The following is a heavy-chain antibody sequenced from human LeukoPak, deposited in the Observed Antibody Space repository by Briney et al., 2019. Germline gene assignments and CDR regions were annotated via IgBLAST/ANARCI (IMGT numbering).Heavy chain of an antibody. V-gene: IGHV3-9*01. CDR3: AKGSSGWYGYYYYMDV. CDR2: ISWNSGSI. J-gene: IGHJ6*03. Sequence: PGGSLRLSCAASGFTFDDYAMHWVRQAPGKGLEWVSGISWNSGSIGYADSVKGRFTISRDNAKNSLYLQMNSLRAEDTALYYCAKGSSGWYGYYYYMDVWGKGTAITVSS. D-gene: IGHD6-19*01. CDR1: GFTFDDYA.